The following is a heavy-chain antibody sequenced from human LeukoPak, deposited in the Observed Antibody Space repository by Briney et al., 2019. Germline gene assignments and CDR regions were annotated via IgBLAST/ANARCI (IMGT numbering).Heavy chain of an antibody. CDR1: GFTFSSYS. J-gene: IGHJ3*02. V-gene: IGHV3-21*01. CDR3: ARDRGELMFAFDI. CDR2: VSSSSSYI. D-gene: IGHD1-26*01. Sequence: GGSLRLSCAASGFTFSSYSMNWVRQAPGKGLEWVSSVSSSSSYIYYADSVKGRFTISRDNAKNSLYLQMNSLRAEDTAVYYCARDRGELMFAFDIWGQGTMVTVSS.